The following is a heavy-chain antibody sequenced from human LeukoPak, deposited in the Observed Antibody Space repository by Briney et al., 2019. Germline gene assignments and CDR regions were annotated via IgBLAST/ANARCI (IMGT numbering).Heavy chain of an antibody. CDR2: IPLFATA. D-gene: IGHD6-19*01. CDR3: ARGGSGWYTYNWFDP. Sequence: IPLFATANYAQKFQGRVKITTDESTSTAYMELSSLRSEDTAVYYCARGGSGWYTYNWFDPWGQGTLVTVSS. V-gene: IGHV1-69*05. J-gene: IGHJ5*02.